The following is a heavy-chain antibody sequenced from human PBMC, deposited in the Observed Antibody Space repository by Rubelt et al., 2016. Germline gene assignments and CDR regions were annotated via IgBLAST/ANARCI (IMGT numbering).Heavy chain of an antibody. Sequence: GFTFGSYGMHWVRQAPGKGLEWVAVIWHDGSKKDYGDSVKGRFTISRDNSKSTVSLQMNSLRAEDTAVYYCARDSLPQLSYFDYWGQGTLVTVSS. CDR1: GFTFGSYG. D-gene: IGHD3-16*02. V-gene: IGHV3-33*01. J-gene: IGHJ4*02. CDR2: IWHDGSKK. CDR3: ARDSLPQLSYFDY.